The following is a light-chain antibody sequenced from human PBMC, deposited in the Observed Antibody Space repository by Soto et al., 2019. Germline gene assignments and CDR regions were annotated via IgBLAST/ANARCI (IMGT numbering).Light chain of an antibody. Sequence: QSALTQPPSASGSPAQSVTISCTGTSSDVGGYNYVSWYQQHPGKAPKLMIYEVSKRPSGVPDRFSGSKSGNTASLTVSGIQAEDEADYYCSSYAGSNNSYVFGTGTKVTVL. CDR3: SSYAGSNNSYV. CDR2: EVS. J-gene: IGLJ1*01. CDR1: SSDVGGYNY. V-gene: IGLV2-8*01.